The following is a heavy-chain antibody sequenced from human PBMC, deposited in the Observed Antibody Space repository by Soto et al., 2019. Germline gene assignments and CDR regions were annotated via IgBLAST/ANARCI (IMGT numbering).Heavy chain of an antibody. V-gene: IGHV4-39*01. J-gene: IGHJ4*02. CDR2: IFSTGTT. D-gene: IGHD4-17*01. Sequence: QLPLQESGPGLVKPSETLSLTCTVSGGSISSSTYYWGWIRRPPGKGLEWIATIFSTGTTHYNPSLKGRVTISVDTSKNQFSLTLRSVTAADTAMYYCARHDYGDGFSYWGQGTLVTVSS. CDR3: ARHDYGDGFSY. CDR1: GGSISSSTYY.